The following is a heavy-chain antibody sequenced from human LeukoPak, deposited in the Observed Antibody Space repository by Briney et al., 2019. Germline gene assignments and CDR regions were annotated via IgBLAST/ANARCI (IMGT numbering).Heavy chain of an antibody. CDR3: ARSKLERAPLDYYYMDV. Sequence: GASVKVSCKASGGTFSSYAISWVRQAPGQGLEWMGGIIPIFGTANYAQKFQGRVTITTDESTSTAYMELSSLRSEDTAVYYCARSKLERAPLDYYYMDVWGKGTTVTVSS. V-gene: IGHV1-69*05. D-gene: IGHD1-1*01. CDR2: IIPIFGTA. J-gene: IGHJ6*03. CDR1: GGTFSSYA.